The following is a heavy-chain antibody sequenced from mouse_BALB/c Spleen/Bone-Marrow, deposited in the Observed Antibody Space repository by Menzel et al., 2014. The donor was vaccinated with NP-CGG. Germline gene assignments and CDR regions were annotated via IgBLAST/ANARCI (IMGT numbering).Heavy chain of an antibody. J-gene: IGHJ2*01. CDR1: GYTFTIYD. Sequence: QVQLKQSGAELVNLGASVKLSCKASGYTFTIYDLYWVKQRPGQGLEWIGDINPSNGATNFNERFKSKATLTIDKSSSTAYTQLSSLTSEDSAVYYCTRGGYGNGFDYWGQGTAFTVSS. D-gene: IGHD2-10*02. V-gene: IGHV1-53*01. CDR2: INPSNGAT. CDR3: TRGGYGNGFDY.